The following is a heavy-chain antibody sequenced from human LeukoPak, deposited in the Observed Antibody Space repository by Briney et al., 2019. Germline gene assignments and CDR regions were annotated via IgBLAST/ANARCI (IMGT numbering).Heavy chain of an antibody. CDR2: IRYDGSNK. V-gene: IGHV3-30*02. D-gene: IGHD3-10*01. Sequence: PGGSLRLSCAASGFTFSSYGMHWVRQAPGKGLEWVAFIRYDGSNKYYADSVKGRFTMSRDNSKNTLYLQMNSLRAEDTAVYYCAKDWDDYYGSGSYFDYWGQGTLVTVSS. J-gene: IGHJ4*02. CDR1: GFTFSSYG. CDR3: AKDWDDYYGSGSYFDY.